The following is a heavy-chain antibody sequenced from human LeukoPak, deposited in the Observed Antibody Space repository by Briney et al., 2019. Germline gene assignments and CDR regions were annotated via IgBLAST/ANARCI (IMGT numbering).Heavy chain of an antibody. V-gene: IGHV1-2*02. D-gene: IGHD2-2*01. J-gene: IGHJ4*02. Sequence: ASVKVSCKVSGDTLSELSMHWVRQAPGQGLEWMGWINPYSGAINYAQKFQGRVTLTRDTSISTAYMELSRLTSGDTAVYYCARDPKSQLLLDYWGQGTLVTVSS. CDR3: ARDPKSQLLLDY. CDR2: INPYSGAI. CDR1: GDTLSELS.